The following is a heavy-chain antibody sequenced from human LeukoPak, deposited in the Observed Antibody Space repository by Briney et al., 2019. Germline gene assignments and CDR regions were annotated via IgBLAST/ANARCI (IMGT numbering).Heavy chain of an antibody. CDR1: GCTFTGYY. D-gene: IGHD3-9*01. V-gene: IGHV1-2*06. CDR3: ARGPPSYDILTGLFDY. CDR2: INPNSGGT. J-gene: IGHJ4*02. Sequence: ASVKVSCKASGCTFTGYYMHWVRQAPGQGLEWMGRINPNSGGTNYAQKFQGRVTMTRDTSISTAYMELSRLRSDDTAVYYCARGPPSYDILTGLFDYWGQGTLVTVSS.